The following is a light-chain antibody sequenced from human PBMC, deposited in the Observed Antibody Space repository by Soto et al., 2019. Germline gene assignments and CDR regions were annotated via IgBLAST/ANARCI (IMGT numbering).Light chain of an antibody. V-gene: IGKV3-20*01. CDR2: DAS. CDR1: QSIRSER. Sequence: EIVLTQSPDTLSLSPGERATLSCSASQSIRSERLAWYQQKPGQAPRLVIFDASNRASGMPERFSGSGSGTDFTPTIARLEPEDFAVYYCQEYDGAPITFGLGTKVDIK. J-gene: IGKJ1*01. CDR3: QEYDGAPIT.